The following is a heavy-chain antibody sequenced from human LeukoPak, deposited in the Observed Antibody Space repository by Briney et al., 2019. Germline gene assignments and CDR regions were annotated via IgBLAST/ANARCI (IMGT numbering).Heavy chain of an antibody. V-gene: IGHV3-30*02. J-gene: IGHJ4*02. CDR1: GFTFSSYG. CDR2: IRYDGSNK. Sequence: GGSLRLSCAACGFTFSSYGMHWVRQAPGKGLEWVAFIRYDGSNKYYADSVKGRFTISRDNSKNTLYLQMNSLRAEDTAVYYCAKPEALDITIFGVVIDLDFDYWGQGTLVTVSS. D-gene: IGHD3-3*01. CDR3: AKPEALDITIFGVVIDLDFDY.